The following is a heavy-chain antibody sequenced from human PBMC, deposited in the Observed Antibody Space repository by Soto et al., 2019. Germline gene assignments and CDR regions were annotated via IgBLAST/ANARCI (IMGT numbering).Heavy chain of an antibody. V-gene: IGHV3-23*01. Sequence: GGSLRLSCAASGFTFSIYPMTWVRQAPGKGLEWVSTVNDGGTYTHYADSVKGRFTISRDNSESTLYRQMNSLRDDDMAVYYCAREGFSSGNAGGFDLWGQGTMVTVSS. D-gene: IGHD6-19*01. CDR3: AREGFSSGNAGGFDL. J-gene: IGHJ3*01. CDR2: VNDGGTYT. CDR1: GFTFSIYP.